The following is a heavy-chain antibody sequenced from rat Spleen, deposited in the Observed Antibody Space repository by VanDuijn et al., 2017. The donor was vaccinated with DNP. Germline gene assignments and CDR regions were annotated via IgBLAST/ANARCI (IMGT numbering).Heavy chain of an antibody. J-gene: IGHJ3*01. V-gene: IGHV2-43*01. D-gene: IGHD4-1*01. CDR2: VWIRGTP. CDR1: GFSLTNHH. Sequence: QVQLKESGPGLVQPSQTLSLACTVSGFSLTNHHVHWVRQPSGKGLEWMGVVWIRGTPNVNSIFMSRLTISSDTSKHQVFLKMNSHQTEDTASYYCARDLLRGRRWFAYWGQGTLVTVSS. CDR3: ARDLLRGRRWFAY.